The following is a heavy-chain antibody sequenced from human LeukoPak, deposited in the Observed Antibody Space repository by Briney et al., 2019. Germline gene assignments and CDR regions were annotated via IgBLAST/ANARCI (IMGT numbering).Heavy chain of an antibody. Sequence: GESLKISCKGSGYSFTSYWIGWVRQMPGKGLEWMGIIYPGDSDTRYSPSFQGQVTISADKSISTAYLQWSSLKASDTAMYYCARHRRRYCSSTSCYLPNISRHNWFDPWGQGTLVTVSS. D-gene: IGHD2-2*01. CDR2: IYPGDSDT. CDR1: GYSFTSYW. J-gene: IGHJ5*02. CDR3: ARHRRRYCSSTSCYLPNISRHNWFDP. V-gene: IGHV5-51*01.